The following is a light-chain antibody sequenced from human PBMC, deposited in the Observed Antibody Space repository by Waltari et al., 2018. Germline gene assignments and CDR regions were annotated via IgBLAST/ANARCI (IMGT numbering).Light chain of an antibody. CDR3: SSYSSSSILL. CDR2: DVS. Sequence: QSALTQPASVSGSPGQSITISCTGTSRDVGGYNYVSWYQQHPGKVPKLMIYDVSNRPSGVSNRFSGSKSGNTASLTISGLQAEDEADYYCSSYSSSSILLFGGGTKLTVL. J-gene: IGLJ2*01. V-gene: IGLV2-14*03. CDR1: SRDVGGYNY.